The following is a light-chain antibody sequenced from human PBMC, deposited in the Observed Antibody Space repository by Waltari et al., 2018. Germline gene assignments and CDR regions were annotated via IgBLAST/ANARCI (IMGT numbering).Light chain of an antibody. CDR3: CSFTRSSTWV. CDR1: TNDLGGYNY. J-gene: IGLJ3*02. V-gene: IGLV2-14*03. Sequence: QSALTQPASVSGSPGQSIIISCTGTTNDLGGYNYVSWYQQHPGKAPKLMIYDVNSRPSGVSSRFSGSKSGNTASLIISGLQAEDEADYYCCSFTRSSTWVFGGGTKVTVL. CDR2: DVN.